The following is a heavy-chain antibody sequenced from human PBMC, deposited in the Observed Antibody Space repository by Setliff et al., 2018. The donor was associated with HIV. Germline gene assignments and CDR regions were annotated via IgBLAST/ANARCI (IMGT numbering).Heavy chain of an antibody. J-gene: IGHJ5*02. CDR3: ARRLKRGWLVLSHWFDP. CDR1: GGSFSGYY. CDR2: INHSGST. D-gene: IGHD6-19*01. Sequence: SETLSLTCAVYGGSFSGYYWSWIRQPPGKGREWSGEINHSGSTNYNPSLKSRVTISVDTSTNQFYLKLSPVTAADTAVDFCARRLKRGWLVLSHWFDPWDQGTLVTVSS. V-gene: IGHV4-34*01.